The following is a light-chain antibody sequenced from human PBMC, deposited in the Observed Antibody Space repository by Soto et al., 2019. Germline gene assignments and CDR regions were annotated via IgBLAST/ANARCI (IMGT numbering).Light chain of an antibody. CDR1: QSVSSSY. J-gene: IGKJ5*01. CDR2: GAS. CDR3: QQYGSSPIT. V-gene: IGKV3-20*01. Sequence: EIVLTQSPGTLSLSPGERATLSCRASQSVSSSYLAWYQQKPGQAPRLLIYGASSRATDIPDRFSGSGSGTDFTLIISRLEPEDLAVYYCQQYGSSPITFGQGTRLE.